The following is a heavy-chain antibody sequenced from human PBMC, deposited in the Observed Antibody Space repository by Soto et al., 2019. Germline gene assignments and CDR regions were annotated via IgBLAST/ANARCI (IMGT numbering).Heavy chain of an antibody. CDR2: IFSTGST. V-gene: IGHV4-4*07. CDR1: YGSINNYH. J-gene: IGHJ3*02. D-gene: IGHD1-20*01. Sequence: QVQLQESGPGLVKPSETLSLICTVSYGSINNYHWTWIRQPAGRGLEWIGRIFSTGSTAYNASLKSRVTMSVDRSNNQFSLRLTSMTAADTAVYYCARDVASPGISGSWGALDIWGRGTLVTVSS. CDR3: ARDVASPGISGSWGALDI.